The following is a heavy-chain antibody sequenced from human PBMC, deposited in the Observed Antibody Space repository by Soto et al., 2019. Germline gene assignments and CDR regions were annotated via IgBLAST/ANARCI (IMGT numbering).Heavy chain of an antibody. CDR3: TRGPRPISTGTGAY. Sequence: LRLSCAASGFIFKMYWMHWVRQSPGKGLVWISRIYNDGTYSDYADSVRGRFTISRDNVNDTLYLQMNSLRAEDSGLYYCTRGPRPISTGTGAYWGQGTQVTVSS. V-gene: IGHV3-74*01. CDR1: GFIFKMYW. J-gene: IGHJ4*02. D-gene: IGHD3-10*01. CDR2: IYNDGTYS.